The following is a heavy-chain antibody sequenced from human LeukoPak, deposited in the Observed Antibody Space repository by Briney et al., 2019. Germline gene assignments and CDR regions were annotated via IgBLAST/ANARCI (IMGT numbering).Heavy chain of an antibody. Sequence: SETLSLTCAVYGGSFSGYYWSWIRQPPGKGLEWIGEINHSGSTNYNPSLKSPVTISVDTSKNQFSLKLSSVTAADTAVYYCASAPTDKAYYYDSSGYYYDGRNWFDPWGQGTLVTVSS. J-gene: IGHJ5*02. CDR3: ASAPTDKAYYYDSSGYYYDGRNWFDP. V-gene: IGHV4-34*01. D-gene: IGHD3-22*01. CDR2: INHSGST. CDR1: GGSFSGYY.